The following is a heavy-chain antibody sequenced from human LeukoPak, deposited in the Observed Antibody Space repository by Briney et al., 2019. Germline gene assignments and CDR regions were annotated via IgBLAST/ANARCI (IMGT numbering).Heavy chain of an antibody. CDR3: TTRSGDFWSGFVN. CDR2: CDTEEAKM. V-gene: IGHV1-24*01. Sequence: ASVKVSCKVSVNSLSELCIQWVRHATGKGLESSGDCDTEEAKMVYAQKFQGPVTMTEDTSTQTAYMELSGLTSDDTAVYYSTTRSGDFWSGFVNWGQGTLVTVSS. D-gene: IGHD3-3*01. J-gene: IGHJ4*02. CDR1: VNSLSELC.